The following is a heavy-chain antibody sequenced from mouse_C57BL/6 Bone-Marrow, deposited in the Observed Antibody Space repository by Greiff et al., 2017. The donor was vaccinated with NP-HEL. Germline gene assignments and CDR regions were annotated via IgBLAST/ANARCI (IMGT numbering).Heavy chain of an antibody. CDR2: IDPENGDT. Sequence: VHVKQSGAELVRPGASVKLSCTASGFNIKDDYMHWVKQRPEQGLEWIGWIDPENGDTAYASKFQGKATITADTSSNTAYLQLSSLTSEDTAVYYCTTLITLMDYWGQGTSVTVSS. J-gene: IGHJ4*01. CDR1: GFNIKDDY. D-gene: IGHD1-1*01. CDR3: TTLITLMDY. V-gene: IGHV14-4*01.